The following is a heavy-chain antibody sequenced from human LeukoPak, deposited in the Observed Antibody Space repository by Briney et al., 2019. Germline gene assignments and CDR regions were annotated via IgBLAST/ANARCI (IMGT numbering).Heavy chain of an antibody. Sequence: SETLSLTCAVYGGSVSGDYWSWIRQPRGKGLEWIGEINHSGSTNYNPSLKSRVTISVDTSKNQFSLKLSSVTAADTAVYYCARGTQWLVRAFDIWGQGTMVTVSS. V-gene: IGHV4-34*01. CDR3: ARGTQWLVRAFDI. CDR1: GGSVSGDY. CDR2: INHSGST. J-gene: IGHJ3*02. D-gene: IGHD6-19*01.